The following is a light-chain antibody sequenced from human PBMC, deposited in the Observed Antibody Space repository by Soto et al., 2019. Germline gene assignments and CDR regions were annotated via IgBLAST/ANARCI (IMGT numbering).Light chain of an antibody. J-gene: IGKJ3*01. V-gene: IGKV3-20*01. CDR1: QSVSSSY. CDR2: GAS. Sequence: EIGLTQSPGTLSLSPGERATLSCRASQSVSSSYLAWYQQQPGQAPRLLIYGASSRATGIPDRFSGSGSGTDFTLTISRLEPEDFAVYYCQQYGSSFGPGTKVDIK. CDR3: QQYGSS.